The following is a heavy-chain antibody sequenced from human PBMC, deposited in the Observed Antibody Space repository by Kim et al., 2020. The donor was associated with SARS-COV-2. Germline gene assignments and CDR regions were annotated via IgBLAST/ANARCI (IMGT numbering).Heavy chain of an antibody. Sequence: SETLSLTCTVSGGSISSYYWSWIRQPPGKGLEWIGYIYYSGSTNYNPSLKSRVTISVDTSKNQFSLKLSSVTAADTAVYYCARDDRREQLGFFDYWGQGTLVTVSS. CDR2: IYYSGST. CDR1: GGSISSYY. CDR3: ARDDRREQLGFFDY. J-gene: IGHJ4*02. D-gene: IGHD6-6*01. V-gene: IGHV4-59*01.